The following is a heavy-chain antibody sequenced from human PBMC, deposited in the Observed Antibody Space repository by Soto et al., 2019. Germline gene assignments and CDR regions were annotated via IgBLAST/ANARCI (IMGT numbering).Heavy chain of an antibody. J-gene: IGHJ6*02. D-gene: IGHD4-17*01. Sequence: SVKVSCKASGGTFSSYGISWVRQAPGQGLEWMGGIIPIFGTANYAQKFQGRVTITADESTSTAYMELSSLRSEDTAVYYCARGNAVTTRRYYYGMDVWGQGATVTVSS. CDR2: IIPIFGTA. CDR3: ARGNAVTTRRYYYGMDV. CDR1: GGTFSSYG. V-gene: IGHV1-69*13.